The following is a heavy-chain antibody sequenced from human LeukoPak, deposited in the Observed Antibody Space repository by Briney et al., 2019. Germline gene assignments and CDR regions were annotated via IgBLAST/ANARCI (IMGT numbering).Heavy chain of an antibody. CDR3: ARGPRDVITGNYDFGIVSPGPDY. V-gene: IGHV1-8*01. CDR1: GYTFTSYD. J-gene: IGHJ4*02. CDR2: MNPNSGNT. D-gene: IGHD3-3*01. Sequence: ASVKVSCKASGYTFTSYDINWVRQATGQGLEWMGWMNPNSGNTGYAQKFQGRVTMTRNTSISTAYMELSSLRSEDTAVYYCARGPRDVITGNYDFGIVSPGPDYWGQGTLLTVSS.